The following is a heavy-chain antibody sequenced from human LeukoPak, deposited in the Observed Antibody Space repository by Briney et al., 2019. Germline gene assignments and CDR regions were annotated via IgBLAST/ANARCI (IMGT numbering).Heavy chain of an antibody. V-gene: IGHV1-18*01. CDR2: ISAYNGNT. Sequence: ASVKVSCKASGYTFTSYGISWVRQAPGQGLEWMGWISAYNGNTNYAQKLQGRVTMTTDTSTSTAYMELSSLRSEDTAVYYCAVVVAATLGGRSFDPWGQGTLVTVSS. CDR3: AVVVAATLGGRSFDP. D-gene: IGHD2-15*01. CDR1: GYTFTSYG. J-gene: IGHJ5*02.